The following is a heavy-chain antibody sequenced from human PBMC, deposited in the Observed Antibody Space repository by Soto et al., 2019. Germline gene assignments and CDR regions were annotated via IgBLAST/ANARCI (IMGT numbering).Heavy chain of an antibody. Sequence: GESLKISCQGSGYRFSDYWIHWVRQVPGKGLEWMGKIDPSDSFTTYSPSFQGRVTISIDKSINTAFLRWTGLKSSDTAMYYCAKLDFTFGSVDVFDIWGHGTMVTVSS. D-gene: IGHD3-16*01. J-gene: IGHJ3*02. CDR3: AKLDFTFGSVDVFDI. CDR2: IDPSDSFT. V-gene: IGHV5-10-1*04. CDR1: GYRFSDYW.